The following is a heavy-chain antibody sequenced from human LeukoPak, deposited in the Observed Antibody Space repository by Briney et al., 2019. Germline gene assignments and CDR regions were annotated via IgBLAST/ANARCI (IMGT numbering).Heavy chain of an antibody. D-gene: IGHD3-3*01. CDR1: GFTFSTYW. V-gene: IGHV3-7*01. J-gene: IGHJ4*02. CDR3: ARDSYDFWSYYFDY. Sequence: GGSLRLSCTASGFTFSTYWMTWVRQASGKGLEWVANIKHDGNEKYYVDSVKGRFTISRDNAKNSLYLQMNSLTVEDTALYYCARDSYDFWSYYFDYWGQGTLVTVSS. CDR2: IKHDGNEK.